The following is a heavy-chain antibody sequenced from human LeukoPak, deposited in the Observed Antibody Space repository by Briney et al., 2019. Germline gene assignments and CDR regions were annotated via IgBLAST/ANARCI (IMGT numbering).Heavy chain of an antibody. Sequence: SETLSLTCAVYGGSFSGYYWSWVRQPPGKGLEWIGEINHSGSTNYNPSLKSRVTISVDTSKNQFSLKLSSVTAADTAVYYCARGTLHYLSGYYGDYWGQGTLVTVSS. CDR2: INHSGST. V-gene: IGHV4-34*01. J-gene: IGHJ4*02. CDR1: GGSFSGYY. CDR3: ARGTLHYLSGYYGDY. D-gene: IGHD3-22*01.